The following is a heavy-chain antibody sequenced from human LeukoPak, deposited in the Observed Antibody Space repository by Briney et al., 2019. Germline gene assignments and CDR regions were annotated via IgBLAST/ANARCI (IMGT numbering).Heavy chain of an antibody. J-gene: IGHJ6*03. V-gene: IGHV3-30*18. Sequence: PGGSLRLSCAASGFTFSSYGMHWVRQAPGKGLEWVAVISYDGSNKYYADSVKGRFTISRDNSKNTLYLQMNSLRAEDTAVYYCAKDNVGRRGILEWLLFTYMDVWGKGTTVTVSS. D-gene: IGHD3-3*01. CDR3: AKDNVGRRGILEWLLFTYMDV. CDR1: GFTFSSYG. CDR2: ISYDGSNK.